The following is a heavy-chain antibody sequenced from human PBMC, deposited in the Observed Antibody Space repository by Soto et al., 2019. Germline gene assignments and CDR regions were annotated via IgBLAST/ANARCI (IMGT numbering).Heavy chain of an antibody. V-gene: IGHV3-74*01. CDR2: INRDGSIL. Sequence: EVQLVESGGGLVQPGGSLRLSCAASGFTFSTYWMHWVRQAPGKGLVWISRINRDGSILSYADPVKGRFTISRDNAKNTLYMQMNSLRAEDTAVYYCARDLTGADDIWGQGTMVTVSS. D-gene: IGHD1-20*01. J-gene: IGHJ3*02. CDR3: ARDLTGADDI. CDR1: GFTFSTYW.